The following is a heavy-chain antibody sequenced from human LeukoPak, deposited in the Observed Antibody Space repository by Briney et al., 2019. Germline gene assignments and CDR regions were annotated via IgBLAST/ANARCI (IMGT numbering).Heavy chain of an antibody. D-gene: IGHD3-22*01. CDR3: ASDYYYDSSGYYGY. J-gene: IGHJ4*02. CDR1: GFTFSDYY. V-gene: IGHV3-11*01. Sequence: GGSLRLSCAASGFTFSDYYMSWIRQAPGKGLEWVSYISSSGSTIYYADSVKGRFTISRDNAKNSLYLQMNSLRAEDTAVYYCASDYYYDSSGYYGYWGQGTLVTVSS. CDR2: ISSSGSTI.